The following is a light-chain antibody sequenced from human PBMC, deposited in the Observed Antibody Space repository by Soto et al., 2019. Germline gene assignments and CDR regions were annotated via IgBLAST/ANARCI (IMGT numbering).Light chain of an antibody. CDR2: DAS. J-gene: IGKJ4*01. CDR1: QSVSSY. Sequence: EIVLTQSPATLSLSPGERATLSCRASQSVSSYLAWYQQKPGQAPRLLIYDASNRATGIPARFSGRGSGTDFTLPISSLEPDAFAVYYCQQRSNWPPAFGGGTKVEIK. V-gene: IGKV3-11*01. CDR3: QQRSNWPPA.